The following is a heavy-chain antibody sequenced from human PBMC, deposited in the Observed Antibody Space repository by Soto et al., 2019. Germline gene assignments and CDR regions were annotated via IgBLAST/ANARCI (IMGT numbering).Heavy chain of an antibody. CDR3: ANNILNTRLRPKWFDP. D-gene: IGHD5-12*01. V-gene: IGHV1-24*01. J-gene: IGHJ5*02. Sequence: VKVSCKVSGYTLTELSMHWVRQPPGKGLEWMGGFDPEDGETIYAQKFQGRVTMTEDTSTDTAYMELSSLRSEDTAVYYCANNILNTRLRPKWFDPWGQGTLVTVSS. CDR1: GYTLTELS. CDR2: FDPEDGET.